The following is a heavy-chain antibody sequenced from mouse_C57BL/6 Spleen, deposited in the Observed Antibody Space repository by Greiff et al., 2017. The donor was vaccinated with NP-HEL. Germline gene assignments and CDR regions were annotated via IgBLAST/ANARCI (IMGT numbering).Heavy chain of an antibody. V-gene: IGHV5-9*01. Sequence: EVQGVESGGGLVKPGGSLKLSCAASGFTFSSYTMSWVRQTPEKRLEWVATISGGGGNTYYPDSVKGRFTISRDNAKNTLYLQMSSLRSEDTALYYCASLNYYGSSYPFAYWGQGTLVTVSA. D-gene: IGHD1-1*01. J-gene: IGHJ3*01. CDR3: ASLNYYGSSYPFAY. CDR2: ISGGGGNT. CDR1: GFTFSSYT.